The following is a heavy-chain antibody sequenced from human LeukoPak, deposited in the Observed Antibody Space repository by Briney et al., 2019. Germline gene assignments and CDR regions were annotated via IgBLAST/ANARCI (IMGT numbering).Heavy chain of an antibody. V-gene: IGHV4-61*08. CDR3: ARVASRGTHLWPFDY. D-gene: IGHD1-1*01. CDR2: IYYSGST. CDR1: GGSVSSGGYY. J-gene: IGHJ4*02. Sequence: SETLSLTCTVSGGSVSSGGYYWSWIRQPPGKGLEWIGHIYYSGSTNYNPSLESRVTISVDMSKNQFSLKMSSVTAADTAVYYCARVASRGTHLWPFDYWGQGTLVTVSS.